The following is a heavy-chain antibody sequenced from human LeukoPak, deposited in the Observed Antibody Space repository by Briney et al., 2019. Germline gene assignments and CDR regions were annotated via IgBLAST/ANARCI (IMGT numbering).Heavy chain of an antibody. Sequence: SETLSLTCAVYGGSFSGYYWSWIRQPPGKGLEWIGEINHSGSTNYNPSLKSRVTISVDTSKNQFSLKLSSVTAADTAVYYCARLTYSSSWESYYFDYWGQGTLVTVSS. CDR3: ARLTYSSSWESYYFDY. D-gene: IGHD6-13*01. V-gene: IGHV4-34*01. CDR1: GGSFSGYY. CDR2: INHSGST. J-gene: IGHJ4*02.